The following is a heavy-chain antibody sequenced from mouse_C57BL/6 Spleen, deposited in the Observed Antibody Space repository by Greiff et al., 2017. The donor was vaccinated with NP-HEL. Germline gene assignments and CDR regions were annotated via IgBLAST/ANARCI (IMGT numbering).Heavy chain of an antibody. CDR3: AKGWNTTGDAMDY. V-gene: IGHV1-18*01. CDR2: INPNNGGT. J-gene: IGHJ4*01. Sequence: EVQLVESGPELVKPGASVKIPCKASGYTFTDYNMDWVKQSHGKSLEWIGDINPNNGGTIYNQKFKGKATLTVDKSSSTAYMELRSLTSEDTAVYYCAKGWNTTGDAMDYWGQGTSVTVSS. CDR1: GYTFTDYN. D-gene: IGHD1-1*01.